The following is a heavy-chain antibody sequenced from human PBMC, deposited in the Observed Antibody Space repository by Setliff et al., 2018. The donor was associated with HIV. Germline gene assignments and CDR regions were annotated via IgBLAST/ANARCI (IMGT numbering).Heavy chain of an antibody. CDR3: AREGSHSHSWYNWFGP. J-gene: IGHJ5*02. CDR2: ISTGGHT. CDR1: GASISSGNYF. D-gene: IGHD6-13*01. V-gene: IGHV4-61*02. Sequence: PSETLSLTCTVAGASISSGNYFWTWIRQPAGQRRDCIGRISTGGHTDYNPSLKIRLSISADPSRNHFSLQLTSVAATDSAIYYCAREGSHSHSWYNWFGPWGPGPLVTVSS.